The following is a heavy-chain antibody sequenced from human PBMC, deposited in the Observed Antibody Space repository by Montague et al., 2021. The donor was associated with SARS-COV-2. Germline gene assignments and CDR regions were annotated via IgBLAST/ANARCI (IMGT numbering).Heavy chain of an antibody. D-gene: IGHD6-13*01. J-gene: IGHJ4*02. CDR2: LFHIDTA. CDR1: DGSVISTYPH. CDR3: TRGIDSYKTGY. V-gene: IGHV4-61*01. Sequence: SETLSLTCTVSDGSVISTYPHWHWVRQSPGRGLEWIGGYLFHIDTADYNASLSSRVTISVDTSKNQFSLKLTSVTAADTAVYYCTRGIDSYKTGYWGQGIQVTVSS.